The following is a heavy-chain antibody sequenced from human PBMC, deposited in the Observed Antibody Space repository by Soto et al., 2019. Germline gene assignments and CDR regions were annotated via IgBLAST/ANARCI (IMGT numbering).Heavy chain of an antibody. V-gene: IGHV1-3*01. CDR1: GYTFTSYA. CDR2: INAGNGNT. D-gene: IGHD3-3*01. Sequence: VASVKVSCKASGYTFTSYAMHWVRQAPGQRLEWMGWINAGNGNTKYSQKFQGRVTITRDTSASTAYMELSSLRSEDTAVYYCARWGTYDFCSGSAFDIWGQGTMVTVSS. J-gene: IGHJ3*02. CDR3: ARWGTYDFCSGSAFDI.